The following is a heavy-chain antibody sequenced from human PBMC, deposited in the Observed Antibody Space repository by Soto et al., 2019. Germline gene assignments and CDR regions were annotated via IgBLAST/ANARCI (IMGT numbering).Heavy chain of an antibody. J-gene: IGHJ6*02. V-gene: IGHV3-30*18. CDR1: GFTFSSYG. Sequence: QVQLVESGGGVVLPGRSLRLSCAASGFTFSSYGMHWVRQAPGKGLEWVAIISFDGSNKYYADSVKGRFTISKDNSKHTLHLQMDSLRADVTAVYYCAKVTVYSSGWYRFYYYGMDVWGLGTTVTVSS. CDR2: ISFDGSNK. CDR3: AKVTVYSSGWYRFYYYGMDV. D-gene: IGHD6-19*01.